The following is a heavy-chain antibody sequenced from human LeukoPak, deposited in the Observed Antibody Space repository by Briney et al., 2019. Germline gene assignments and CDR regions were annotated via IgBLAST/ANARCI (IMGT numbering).Heavy chain of an antibody. D-gene: IGHD3-22*01. CDR2: IYYSGST. Sequence: PSETLSLTCTVSGGSISSYYWSWIRQPPGKGLEWIGYIYYSGSTNYNPSLKSRVTISVDTSKNQFPLKLSSVTAADTAVYYCALSGYLDNWFDPWGQGTLVTVSS. CDR1: GGSISSYY. V-gene: IGHV4-59*01. J-gene: IGHJ5*02. CDR3: ALSGYLDNWFDP.